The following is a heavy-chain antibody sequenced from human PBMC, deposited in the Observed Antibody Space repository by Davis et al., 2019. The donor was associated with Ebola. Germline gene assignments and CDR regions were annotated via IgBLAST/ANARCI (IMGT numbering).Heavy chain of an antibody. CDR3: ARDFESYFDY. Sequence: GESLKISCAASGFTFSSYWMHWVRQAPGKGLVWVARVNSDGRSTSYADSVRGRFTISRDNAKDTLFLQMNSLRAEDTAVYYCARDFESYFDYWGQGTLVTVSS. V-gene: IGHV3-74*01. CDR2: VNSDGRST. CDR1: GFTFSSYW. J-gene: IGHJ4*02.